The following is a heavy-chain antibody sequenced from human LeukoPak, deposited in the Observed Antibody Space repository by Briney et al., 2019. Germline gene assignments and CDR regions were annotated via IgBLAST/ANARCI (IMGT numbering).Heavy chain of an antibody. CDR1: GGSISSSSYY. D-gene: IGHD2-15*01. CDR2: IYYSGST. CDR3: AGLRVARYYYGMDV. Sequence: SETLSLTCTVSGGSISSSSYYWSWIRQHPGKGLEWIGYIYYSGSTYYNPSLKSRVTISVDTSKNQFSLKLSSVTAADTAVYYCAGLRVARYYYGMDVWGQGTTVTVSS. V-gene: IGHV4-31*03. J-gene: IGHJ6*02.